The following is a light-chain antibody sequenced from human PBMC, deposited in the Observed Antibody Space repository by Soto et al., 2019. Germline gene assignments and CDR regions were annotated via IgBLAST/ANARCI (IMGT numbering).Light chain of an antibody. Sequence: DSQRTQSPSTLSASVGDSVTISXRASHNLNTWLSWYHQKPGXAPKXXXADXYTFESGCPSRLSGSGSGPEFTPPSSRPHHYYSGNYYLQQYKRVARTFGQGTKVDIK. CDR2: DXY. J-gene: IGKJ1*01. CDR3: QQYKRVART. V-gene: IGKV1-5*01. CDR1: HNLNTW.